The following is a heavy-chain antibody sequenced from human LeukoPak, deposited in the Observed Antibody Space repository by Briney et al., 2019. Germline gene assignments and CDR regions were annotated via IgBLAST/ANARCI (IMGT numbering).Heavy chain of an antibody. V-gene: IGHV7-4-1*02. D-gene: IGHD6-13*01. J-gene: IGHJ4*02. CDR1: GYTFTSYG. CDR2: INTNTGNP. Sequence: ASVKVSCKASGYTFTSYGISWVRQAPGQGLEWMGWINTNTGNPTYAQGFTGRFVFSLDTSVSTAYLQISSLKAEDTAVYYCAREPLLAAAELDYWGQGTLVTVSS. CDR3: AREPLLAAAELDY.